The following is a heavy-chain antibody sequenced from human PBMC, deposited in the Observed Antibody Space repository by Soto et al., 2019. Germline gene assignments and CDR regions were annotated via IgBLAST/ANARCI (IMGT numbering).Heavy chain of an antibody. CDR1: GGSISSYY. CDR3: ARHHGDYSPEYFQH. D-gene: IGHD4-17*01. CDR2: IYYSGST. Sequence: SETLSLTCTVSGGSISSYYWSWIRRPPGKGLEWIGYIYYSGSTNYNPSLKSRVTISVDTSKNQFSLKLSSVTAADTAVYYCARHHGDYSPEYFQHWGQGTLVTVSS. J-gene: IGHJ1*01. V-gene: IGHV4-59*01.